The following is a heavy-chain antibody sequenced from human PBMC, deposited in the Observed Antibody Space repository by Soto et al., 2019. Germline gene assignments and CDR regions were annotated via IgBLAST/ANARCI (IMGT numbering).Heavy chain of an antibody. Sequence: SESLSLTCTVSGRSISSCSYYWGWIRPPPGKGLEWSGGNYYSGRTYYIPSLKSRVAMSVDKSKNQFSMKLNSVTAADTALYYCARTSTSGTRFDYWGQGSLVTVSS. J-gene: IGHJ4*02. CDR3: ARTSTSGTRFDY. V-gene: IGHV4-39*07. CDR1: GRSISSCSYY. D-gene: IGHD1-1*01. CDR2: NYYSGRT.